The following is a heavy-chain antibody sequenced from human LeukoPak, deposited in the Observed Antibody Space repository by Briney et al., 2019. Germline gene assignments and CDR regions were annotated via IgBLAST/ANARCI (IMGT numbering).Heavy chain of an antibody. J-gene: IGHJ4*02. CDR1: GFTFSDYD. CDR2: IGTAGDT. Sequence: GGSLRLSCAASGFTFSDYDMHWVRQATGKGLEWVSAIGTAGDTYYTGSVKGRFTISRYNAKNSLYLQMNSLRAEDTAVYYCARSERVPMVTDFFDYWGQGTLVTVSS. D-gene: IGHD5-18*01. V-gene: IGHV3-13*01. CDR3: ARSERVPMVTDFFDY.